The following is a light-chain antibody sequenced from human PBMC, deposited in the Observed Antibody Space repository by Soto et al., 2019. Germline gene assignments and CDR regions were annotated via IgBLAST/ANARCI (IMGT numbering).Light chain of an antibody. CDR2: EVS. V-gene: IGLV2-8*01. Sequence: QSVLTQPPSASGSPGQSVTISCTGTSSDVGGYNYVSWYQQHPGKAPKLMIYEVSKRPSGVPDRFSGSKSGNTASLTVSGLQAEDEADYYCSSYAGSNNLYVFGTGTKFTVL. CDR3: SSYAGSNNLYV. CDR1: SSDVGGYNY. J-gene: IGLJ1*01.